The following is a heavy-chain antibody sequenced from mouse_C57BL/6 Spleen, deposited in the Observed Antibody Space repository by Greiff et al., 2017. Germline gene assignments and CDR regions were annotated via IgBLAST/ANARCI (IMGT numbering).Heavy chain of an antibody. Sequence: QVQLQQPGAELVKPGASVKMSCKASGYTFTSYWITWVKQRPGQGLEWIGDIYPGSGSTNYNEKFKSKATLTVDTSSSTAYMQLSRLSSEDSAVYDCGVTYYSNPCAMGCWGQGTSVTVAS. V-gene: IGHV1-55*01. CDR3: GVTYYSNPCAMGC. CDR1: GYTFTSYW. J-gene: IGHJ4*01. D-gene: IGHD2-5*01. CDR2: IYPGSGST.